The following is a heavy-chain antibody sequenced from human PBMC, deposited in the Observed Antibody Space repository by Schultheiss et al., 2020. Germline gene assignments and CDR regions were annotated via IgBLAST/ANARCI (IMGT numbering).Heavy chain of an antibody. CDR3: ARDFGGSDDF. CDR1: GFTFSDYG. CDR2: INTGGSLT. D-gene: IGHD3-3*01. J-gene: IGHJ4*02. Sequence: GGSLRLSCAASGFTFSDYGMHWVRQAPGKGLVWVCRINTGGSLTTYADSVKGRFTISRDNAKNTLYLQINSLRAEDTAVYYCARDFGGSDDFWGQGTLVTVSS. V-gene: IGHV3-74*01.